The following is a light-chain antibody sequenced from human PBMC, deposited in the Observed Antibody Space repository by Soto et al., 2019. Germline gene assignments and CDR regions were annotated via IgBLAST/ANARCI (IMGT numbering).Light chain of an antibody. CDR3: SSYASSSSYV. CDR1: SSDVGGYNY. CDR2: ELT. Sequence: QSALTQPPSASGSPGQSATISCTGTSSDVGGYNYVSWYPQLPGKAAKLIIYELTSRPSGVSSRFSGSKSGNSASLTISGLQAEDEADYYCSSYASSSSYVFGGGTKVTV. J-gene: IGLJ1*01. V-gene: IGLV2-14*01.